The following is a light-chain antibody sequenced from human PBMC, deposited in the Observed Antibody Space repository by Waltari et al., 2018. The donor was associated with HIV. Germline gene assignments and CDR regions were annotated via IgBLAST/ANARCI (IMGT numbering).Light chain of an antibody. CDR1: NIESKS. J-gene: IGLJ2*01. CDR2: VDL. CDR3: QVWDRSSDQVI. Sequence: YELTQPPSVSVAPGQTAMITCGGNNIESKSVQWYQQKPGQAPVLVSYVDLDRPSGIPERFSGSVSGNTATLTISRVDAGDEADYYCQVWDRSSDQVIFGGGTKLTVL. V-gene: IGLV3-21*02.